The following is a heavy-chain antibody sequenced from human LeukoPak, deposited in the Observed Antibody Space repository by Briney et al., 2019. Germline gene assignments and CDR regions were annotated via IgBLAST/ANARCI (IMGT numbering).Heavy chain of an antibody. D-gene: IGHD3-10*01. V-gene: IGHV3-21*01. CDR2: IGTSGSYI. CDR3: ARGSRKVIYGSGSYPSDY. Sequence: GGSLRLSCAASGFTFSTYGMNWVRQAPGKGLEWVSSIGTSGSYIYYTDSVKGRFTISRDNAKNSLYLQMNSLRAEDTAVYYCARGSRKVIYGSGSYPSDYWGQGTLVTVSS. CDR1: GFTFSTYG. J-gene: IGHJ4*02.